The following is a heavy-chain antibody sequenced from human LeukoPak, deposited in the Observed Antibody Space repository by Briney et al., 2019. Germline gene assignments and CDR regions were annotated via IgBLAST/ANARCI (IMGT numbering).Heavy chain of an antibody. D-gene: IGHD3-22*01. CDR2: IIYDGRHT. CDR1: GFTFRMYA. CDR3: AKDGLSYDGSTHVYYFQS. J-gene: IGHJ4*02. Sequence: GSLRLSCTASGFTFRMYAMSWVRQAPGKGLESVASIIYDGRHTYYAASVKGRFTISRDNSQNTLYLQMNSLRAEDTALYYCAKDGLSYDGSTHVYYFQSLGQGTLVTVSS. V-gene: IGHV3-23*01.